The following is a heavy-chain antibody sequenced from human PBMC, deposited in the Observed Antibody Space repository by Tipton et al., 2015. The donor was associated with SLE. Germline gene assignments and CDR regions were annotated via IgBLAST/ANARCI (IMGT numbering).Heavy chain of an antibody. V-gene: IGHV3-33*01. CDR3: ARGSHRRTERVGATSS. Sequence: SLRLSCAASGFTFSSYGMHWVRQAPGKGLEWVAVIWYDGSNKYYADSVKGRFTISRDNAKNSLFLHMNSLRAEDTAVYFCARGSHRRTERVGATSSWGRGTQVTVSS. J-gene: IGHJ5*01. CDR2: IWYDGSNK. D-gene: IGHD1-26*01. CDR1: GFTFSSYG.